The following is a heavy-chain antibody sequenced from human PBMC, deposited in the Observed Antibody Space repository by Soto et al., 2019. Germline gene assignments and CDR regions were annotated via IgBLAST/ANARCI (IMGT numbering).Heavy chain of an antibody. D-gene: IGHD5-12*01. CDR1: GGSISSGGYY. V-gene: IGHV4-31*01. J-gene: IGHJ3*02. Sequence: QVQLQESGPGLVKPSQTLSLTCNVSGGSISSGGYYWGWVRRHPGKVQEWIGYSYSRGRPYYTPSLQSPVTLSVDPSKNQFPLQLSSVPAADTAVYYCERGFTAYDNSGAFDIWGQGTMVTVSS. CDR3: ERGFTAYDNSGAFDI. CDR2: SYSRGRP.